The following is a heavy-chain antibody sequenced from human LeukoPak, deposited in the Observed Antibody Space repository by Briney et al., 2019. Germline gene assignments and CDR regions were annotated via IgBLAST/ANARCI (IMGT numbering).Heavy chain of an antibody. CDR3: ARMMVRGVISRPFDY. CDR2: ISAYNGNT. V-gene: IGHV1-18*01. CDR1: GYTFTSYG. D-gene: IGHD3-10*01. Sequence: GASVKVSSTASGYTFTSYGISWVRQAPGQGLEWMGWISAYNGNTNYAQKLQGRVTMTTDTSTSTAYMELRSLRSDDTAVYYCARMMVRGVISRPFDYWGQGTLVTVSS. J-gene: IGHJ4*02.